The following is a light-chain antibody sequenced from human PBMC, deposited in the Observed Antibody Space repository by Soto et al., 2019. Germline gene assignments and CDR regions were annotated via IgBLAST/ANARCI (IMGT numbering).Light chain of an antibody. Sequence: DLQMTQSPSTLSASVGDRVTITCRASQSISIWLAWYQPKPGKAPKILIYKASSLESVVPSRFSGSGSGTEFTLTISSLQPEDFATYYCQQLNTYPITFAQGTRLEIK. V-gene: IGKV1-5*03. CDR3: QQLNTYPIT. J-gene: IGKJ5*01. CDR1: QSISIW. CDR2: KAS.